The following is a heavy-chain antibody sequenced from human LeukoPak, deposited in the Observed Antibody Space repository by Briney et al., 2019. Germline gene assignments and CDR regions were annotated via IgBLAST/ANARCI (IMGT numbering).Heavy chain of an antibody. V-gene: IGHV4-38-2*02. CDR1: GYSISSGYY. CDR2: IYHSGST. J-gene: IGHJ2*01. Sequence: PSETLSLTCTVSGYSISSGYYWGWIRQPPGKGLEWIGSIYHSGSTYYNPSLKSRVTISVDTSKNQFSLKLSSVTAADTAVYYCARGRTTVVTSWYFDLWGRGTLVTVSS. CDR3: ARGRTTVVTSWYFDL. D-gene: IGHD4-23*01.